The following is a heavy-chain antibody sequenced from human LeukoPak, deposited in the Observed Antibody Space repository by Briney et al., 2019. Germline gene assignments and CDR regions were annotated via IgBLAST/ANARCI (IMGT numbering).Heavy chain of an antibody. Sequence: PSETLSLTCTVSGGSISSSDYYWGWIRQPPGKGLEWIASIYYRGTTHYNPSHQSRVTMSVDTSKNQFSLKLSSVTAADTAVYYCARVNTQGVPSPWGQGTLVTVSS. CDR3: ARVNTQGVPSP. V-gene: IGHV4-39*01. CDR2: IYYRGTT. CDR1: GGSISSSDYY. D-gene: IGHD2-15*01. J-gene: IGHJ5*02.